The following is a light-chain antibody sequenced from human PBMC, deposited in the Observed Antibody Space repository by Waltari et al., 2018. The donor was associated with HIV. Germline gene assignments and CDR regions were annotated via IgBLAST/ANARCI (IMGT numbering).Light chain of an antibody. J-gene: IGLJ3*02. CDR2: RNN. Sequence: QSVLTQPPSASGTPGQRVTISCSGSSSNIGRNYVYWYQQLPRTAPKLLLHRNNQRPSGVPVRFSGSKSGTSVSLAISGLRSEDEADYYCAAWDDRLSGWVFGGGTKLTV. CDR3: AAWDDRLSGWV. CDR1: SSNIGRNY. V-gene: IGLV1-47*01.